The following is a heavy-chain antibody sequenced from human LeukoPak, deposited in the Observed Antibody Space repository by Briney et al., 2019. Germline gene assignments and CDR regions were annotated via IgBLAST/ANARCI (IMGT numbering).Heavy chain of an antibody. Sequence: GAAGKVSCKVSGYTLTELSMHWVRQAPGKGLEWMGGFDLEDDETIYAQKFQGRVTMTEDTSTDTAYMELSSLRSEDTAVYYCATLGPIRSTLDAFDIWGQGTMVTV. CDR3: ATLGPIRSTLDAFDI. CDR1: GYTLTELS. CDR2: FDLEDDET. D-gene: IGHD4-17*01. V-gene: IGHV1-24*01. J-gene: IGHJ3*02.